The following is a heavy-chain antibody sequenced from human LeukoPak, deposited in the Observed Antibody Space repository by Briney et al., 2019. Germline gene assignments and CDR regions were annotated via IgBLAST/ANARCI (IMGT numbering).Heavy chain of an antibody. CDR1: GGTLSSYA. CDR2: INPNTGGI. V-gene: IGHV1-2*02. CDR3: ARDPYSNYFDY. J-gene: IGHJ4*02. Sequence: ASVKVSCKASGGTLSSYAISWVRQAPGQGLEWMGWINPNTGGINYAQKFQGRVTMTRDTSISAAYMELSRLRSDDTAVYYCARDPYSNYFDYWGQGTLVTVSS. D-gene: IGHD5-18*01.